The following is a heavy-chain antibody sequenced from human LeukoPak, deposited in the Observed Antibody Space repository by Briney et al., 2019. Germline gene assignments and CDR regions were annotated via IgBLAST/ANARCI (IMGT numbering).Heavy chain of an antibody. CDR2: IYYSGTT. D-gene: IGHD6-19*01. Sequence: SETLSLTCTVSGGSIPISTYYWGWVRQPPGKGLEWIGSIYYSGTTKYNPSLKSRVTISVDTSKNQFSLKLSSVTAADTAVYYCARDSGSPLYYYMDVWGKGTTVTISS. CDR1: GGSIPISTYY. J-gene: IGHJ6*03. V-gene: IGHV4-39*07. CDR3: ARDSGSPLYYYMDV.